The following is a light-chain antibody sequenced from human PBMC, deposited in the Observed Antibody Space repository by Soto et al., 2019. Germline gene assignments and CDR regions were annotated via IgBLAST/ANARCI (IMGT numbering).Light chain of an antibody. Sequence: EIVMTQSPATLSVSPGERATLSCRASQSVSSNLAWYQQKPGQAPRLLIYDASNRATATPPRFSGSGSETDFTLTISSLEPEDFAVYYCQHRNNRPFSFGPGTKVDIK. V-gene: IGKV3-11*01. CDR1: QSVSSN. J-gene: IGKJ3*01. CDR2: DAS. CDR3: QHRNNRPFS.